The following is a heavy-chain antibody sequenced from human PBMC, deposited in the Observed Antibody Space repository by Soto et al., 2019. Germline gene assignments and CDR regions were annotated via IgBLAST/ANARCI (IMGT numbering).Heavy chain of an antibody. V-gene: IGHV3-15*01. CDR2: IKSKTDGGTT. D-gene: IGHD3-10*01. CDR1: GFTFSNAW. Sequence: GGSLRLSCAASGFTFSNAWMSWVRQAPGKGLEWVGRIKSKTDGGTTDYAAPVKGRFTISRDDSKNTLYLQMNSLKTEDTAVYYCSGDYYGSGKYYYYMDVWGKGTTVTVSS. J-gene: IGHJ6*03. CDR3: SGDYYGSGKYYYYMDV.